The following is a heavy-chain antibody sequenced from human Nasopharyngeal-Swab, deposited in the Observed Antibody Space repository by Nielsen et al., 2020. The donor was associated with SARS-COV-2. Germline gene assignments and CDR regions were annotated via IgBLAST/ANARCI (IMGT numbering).Heavy chain of an antibody. D-gene: IGHD3-3*01. CDR3: ARDQERRYYDSWSGITAFDY. CDR2: ISVYNGHT. Sequence: ASVQVSCKTSGYIFTSYGIIWVRQAPGQGLEWMGWISVYNGHTKYAQNLQGRITMITDTSTSTAYMELRSLRSDDTAVYYCARDQERRYYDSWSGITAFDYWGQGTLVTVSS. J-gene: IGHJ4*02. CDR1: GYIFTSYG. V-gene: IGHV1-18*01.